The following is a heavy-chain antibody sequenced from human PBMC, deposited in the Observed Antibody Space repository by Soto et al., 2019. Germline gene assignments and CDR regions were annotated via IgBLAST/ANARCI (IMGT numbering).Heavy chain of an antibody. Sequence: QVQLQESGPGLVKPSGTLSLTCAVSGGSISSSNWWSWVRQPPGKGLEWIGEIYHSGSTNYNPSLKSRVTISVDKSKNQFSLKLSSVTAADTAVYYCARTERGKYSYDLDYGMDVWGQGTTVTVSS. CDR2: IYHSGST. J-gene: IGHJ6*02. V-gene: IGHV4-4*02. CDR3: ARTERGKYSYDLDYGMDV. D-gene: IGHD5-18*01. CDR1: GGSISSSNW.